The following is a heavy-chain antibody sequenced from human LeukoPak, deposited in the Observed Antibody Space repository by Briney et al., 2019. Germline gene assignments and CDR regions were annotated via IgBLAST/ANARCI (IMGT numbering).Heavy chain of an antibody. D-gene: IGHD2-2*01. CDR3: ARDRRCSSTSCYFDY. Sequence: GGSLRLSCAASGFTFSSYWMSWVRQAPGKGLEWVANINQDGSEKYYVDSVKGRFTISRDNAKNSLYLQMNSLRAEDTAVYYCARDRRCSSTSCYFDYGGRGTLVTVAS. CDR1: GFTFSSYW. V-gene: IGHV3-7*01. CDR2: INQDGSEK. J-gene: IGHJ4*02.